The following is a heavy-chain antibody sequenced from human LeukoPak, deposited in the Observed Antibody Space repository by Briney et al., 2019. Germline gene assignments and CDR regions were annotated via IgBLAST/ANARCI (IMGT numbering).Heavy chain of an antibody. D-gene: IGHD2-2*01. CDR1: GGTFSSYA. Sequence: ASVKVSFKGSGGTFSSYAISWVRQAPGQGLEWMGGIIPIFGTANYAQKFQGRVTITTDESKSTAYMELSSLRSEDTAVYYCAREWYCSSTSCPGYYYYMVVWGKGTTVTVSS. CDR3: AREWYCSSTSCPGYYYYMVV. J-gene: IGHJ6*03. CDR2: IIPIFGTA. V-gene: IGHV1-69*05.